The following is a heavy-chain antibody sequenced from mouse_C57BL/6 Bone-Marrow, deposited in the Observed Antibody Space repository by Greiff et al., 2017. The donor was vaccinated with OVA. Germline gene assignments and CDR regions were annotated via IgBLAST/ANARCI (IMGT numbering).Heavy chain of an antibody. CDR2: IYPSDSET. V-gene: IGHV1-61*01. CDR1: GYTFTSYW. CDR3: ARVGYGNLYYFDY. J-gene: IGHJ2*01. Sequence: VQLQQPGAELVRPGSSVKLSCKASGYTFTSYWMDWVKQRPGQGLEWIGNIYPSDSETHYNPKFKDKATLTVDKSSSTAYMQLISLTSEDSAVYYCARVGYGNLYYFDYWGQGTTLAVSS. D-gene: IGHD2-1*01.